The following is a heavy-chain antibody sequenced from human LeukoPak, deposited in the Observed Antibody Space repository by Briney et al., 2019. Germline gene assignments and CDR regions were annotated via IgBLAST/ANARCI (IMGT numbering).Heavy chain of an antibody. J-gene: IGHJ6*03. Sequence: PSETLSLTCTVSGGSISSGGYYWSWIRQPPGKGLEWIGYIYHSGSTYYNPSLKSRVTISVDRSKNQFSLKLSSVTAADTAVYYCAALVGATNQGYYYYYMDVWGKGTTVTVSS. CDR1: GGSISSGGYY. V-gene: IGHV4-30-2*01. CDR2: IYHSGST. D-gene: IGHD1-26*01. CDR3: AALVGATNQGYYYYYMDV.